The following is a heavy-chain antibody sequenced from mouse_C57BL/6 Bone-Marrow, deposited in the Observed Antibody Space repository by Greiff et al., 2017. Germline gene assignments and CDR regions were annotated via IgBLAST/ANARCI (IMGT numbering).Heavy chain of an antibody. CDR1: GFTFSDYY. CDR3: ARGYAMDY. J-gene: IGHJ4*01. CDR2: ISNGGGST. V-gene: IGHV5-12*01. Sequence: EVMLVESGGGLVQPGGSLKLSCAASGFTFSDYYMYWVRQTPEKRLEWVAYISNGGGSTYYPDTVKGRFTISRDNAKNTLYLQMSRLKSEDTAMYYCARGYAMDYWGSGTSVTVSS.